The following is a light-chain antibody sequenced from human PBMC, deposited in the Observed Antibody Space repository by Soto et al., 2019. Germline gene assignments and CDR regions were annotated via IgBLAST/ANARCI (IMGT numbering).Light chain of an antibody. CDR3: AAWDDSLNVHYV. J-gene: IGLJ1*01. V-gene: IGLV1-44*01. CDR1: SSNIGSNT. CDR2: SNN. Sequence: QSVLTQPPSASGTPGQRVTISCSGSSSNIGSNTVNWYQQLPGTAPKLLIYSNNQRPSGVPDRLSGSKSGTSASLAISGLQSEDEADYYCAAWDDSLNVHYVFGTGTKVTVL.